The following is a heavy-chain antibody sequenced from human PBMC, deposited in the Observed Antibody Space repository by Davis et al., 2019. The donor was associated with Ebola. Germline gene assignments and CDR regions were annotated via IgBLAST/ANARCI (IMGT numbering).Heavy chain of an antibody. CDR3: AFVGVNTKRDAHDI. Sequence: SETLSLTCAVSGDSISSSNWWSWVRQSPGKGLEWIGEVYHSGSTNYNSSLKSRVTISIDTSNNQFSLKLISVTAADTAVYYCAFVGVNTKRDAHDIWGQGTMVSVSS. J-gene: IGHJ3*02. V-gene: IGHV4-4*02. CDR2: VYHSGST. D-gene: IGHD3-10*01. CDR1: GDSISSSNW.